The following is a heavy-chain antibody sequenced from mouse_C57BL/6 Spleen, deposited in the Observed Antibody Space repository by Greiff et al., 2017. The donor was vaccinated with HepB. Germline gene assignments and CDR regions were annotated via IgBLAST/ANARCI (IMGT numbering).Heavy chain of an antibody. V-gene: IGHV5-6*01. D-gene: IGHD2-3*01. CDR3: ARHYDSFAY. Sequence: EVKLMESGGDLVKPGGSLKLSCAASGFTFSSYGMSWVRQTPDKRLEWVATISSGGSYTYYPDSVKGRFTISRDNAKNTLYLQMSSLKSEDTAMYYCARHYDSFAYWGQGTLVTVSA. CDR1: GFTFSSYG. J-gene: IGHJ3*01. CDR2: ISSGGSYT.